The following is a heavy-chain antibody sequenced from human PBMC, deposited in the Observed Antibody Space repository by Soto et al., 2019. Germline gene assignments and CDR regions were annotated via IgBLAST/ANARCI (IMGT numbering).Heavy chain of an antibody. CDR3: ATEGRGYSYVGAMYDY. Sequence: GASVEVSCKVSGYTLTELSMHWVRQAPGKGLEWMGGFDPEDGETIYAQKFQGRVTMTEDTSTDTAYMELSSLRSEDTAVYYCATEGRGYSYVGAMYDYWGQGTLVTVSS. D-gene: IGHD5-18*01. CDR1: GYTLTELS. J-gene: IGHJ4*02. CDR2: FDPEDGET. V-gene: IGHV1-24*01.